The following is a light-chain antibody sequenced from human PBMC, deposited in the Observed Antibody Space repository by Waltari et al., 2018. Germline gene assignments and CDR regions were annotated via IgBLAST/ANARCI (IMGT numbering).Light chain of an antibody. J-gene: IGLJ1*01. V-gene: IGLV1-51*01. CDR2: ENN. Sequence: QSVLTQPPSVSAAPGQKVTISCSGSNSNIGTNYVSWYQQLPGTAPKVLIYENNKRPSEIPDRFSASKSGTSTTLDITGLQAGDEADYHCGTWDSSLSAHVFGTGTRVTVL. CDR1: NSNIGTNY. CDR3: GTWDSSLSAHV.